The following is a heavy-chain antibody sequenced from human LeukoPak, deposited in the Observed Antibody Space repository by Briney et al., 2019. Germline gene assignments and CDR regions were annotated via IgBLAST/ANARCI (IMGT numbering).Heavy chain of an antibody. CDR3: AHSRLAPTDFDY. D-gene: IGHD3-9*01. CDR1: GVSLSTSRVG. CDR2: IYWDDYK. J-gene: IGHJ4*02. Sequence: SGPTLVNPTQTLTLTCTFSGVSLSTSRVGVCWIRQPPGKALEWLALIYWDDYKRYSPSLKSRLTITKDNSKNQVVLTMTNMDPVDTATYYCAHSRLAPTDFDYWGQGTLVTVSS. V-gene: IGHV2-5*02.